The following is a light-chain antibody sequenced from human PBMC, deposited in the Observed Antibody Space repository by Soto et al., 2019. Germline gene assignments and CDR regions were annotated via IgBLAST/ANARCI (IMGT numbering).Light chain of an antibody. J-gene: IGKJ4*01. CDR3: QQYGTSVLT. Sequence: EIVLTQSPGTLSLSPGERATLSCRASQSVNNAYLAWYQQKPGQAPRLLIYDASKRATGIPDRLSGSGSGTDFTLTISRLEPEDFAVYYCQQYGTSVLTFGGGTKVEIK. CDR2: DAS. CDR1: QSVNNAY. V-gene: IGKV3-20*01.